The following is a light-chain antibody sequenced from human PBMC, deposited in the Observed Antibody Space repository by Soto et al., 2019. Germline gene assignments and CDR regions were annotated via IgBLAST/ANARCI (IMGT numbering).Light chain of an antibody. Sequence: QLVLTQPPSVSGAPGQRVTISCTGSSSNIGAGYDVHWYQQLPGPAPKLLVHGNTDRPSGVPDRFSGSKSGTSASLAITGLQAEDEADYYCQSYDSSLSGWLFGGGTKLTVL. CDR1: SSNIGAGYD. CDR2: GNT. CDR3: QSYDSSLSGWL. V-gene: IGLV1-40*01. J-gene: IGLJ2*01.